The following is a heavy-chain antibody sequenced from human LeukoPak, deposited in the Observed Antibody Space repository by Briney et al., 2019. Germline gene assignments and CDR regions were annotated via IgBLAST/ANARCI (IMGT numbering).Heavy chain of an antibody. CDR3: ARIRRSGWFDP. CDR1: GFTFSSYS. V-gene: IGHV3-48*01. Sequence: PGGSLRLSCAASGFTFSSYSMNWVRQAPGKGLEWVSYISSSSSTIYYADSVKGRFTISRDNAKNSLYLQMNSLRAEDTAVYYCARIRRSGWFDPWGQGTLVTVSS. D-gene: IGHD3-10*01. J-gene: IGHJ5*02. CDR2: ISSSSSTI.